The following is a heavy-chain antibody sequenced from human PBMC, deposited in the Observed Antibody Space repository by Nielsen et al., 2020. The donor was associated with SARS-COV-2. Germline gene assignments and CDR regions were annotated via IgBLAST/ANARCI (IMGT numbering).Heavy chain of an antibody. V-gene: IGHV3-74*01. D-gene: IGHD2-2*01. Sequence: LSLTCAASGFTFSSYWMHWVRQAPGKGLVWVSRINSDGSSTSYADSVKGRFTISRDNAKNTLYLQMNSLRAEDTAVYYCARQGIVVVPAVTGGMDVWGQGTTVTVSS. CDR3: ARQGIVVVPAVTGGMDV. CDR2: INSDGSST. CDR1: GFTFSSYW. J-gene: IGHJ6*02.